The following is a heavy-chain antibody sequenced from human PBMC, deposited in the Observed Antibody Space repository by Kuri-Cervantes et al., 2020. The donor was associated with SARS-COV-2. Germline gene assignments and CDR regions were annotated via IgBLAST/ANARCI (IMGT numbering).Heavy chain of an antibody. CDR2: IIPIFGTA. J-gene: IGHJ5*02. D-gene: IGHD3-3*01. CDR3: AREAQRFTIFGVVIEGPTRENWFDP. Sequence: SVKVSCKASGGTFSSYAISWVRQAPGQGLEWMGGIIPIFGTANYAQKFQGRVTITADESTSTAYMELSSLRSEDTAVYYCAREAQRFTIFGVVIEGPTRENWFDPWGQGTLVTVSS. CDR1: GGTFSSYA. V-gene: IGHV1-69*13.